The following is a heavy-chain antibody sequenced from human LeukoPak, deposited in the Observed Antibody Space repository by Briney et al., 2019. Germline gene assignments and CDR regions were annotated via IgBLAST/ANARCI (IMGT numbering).Heavy chain of an antibody. CDR1: GFTFSSYE. J-gene: IGHJ5*02. CDR2: ISSSGSTI. CDR3: ARAQYYGGGEDP. Sequence: GGPLRLSCAASGFTFSSYEMNWVRQAPGKGLEWVSYISSSGSTIYYADSVKGRFTISRDNAKNSLYLQMNSLRAEDTAVYYCARAQYYGGGEDPWGQGTLVTVSS. D-gene: IGHD2/OR15-2a*01. V-gene: IGHV3-48*03.